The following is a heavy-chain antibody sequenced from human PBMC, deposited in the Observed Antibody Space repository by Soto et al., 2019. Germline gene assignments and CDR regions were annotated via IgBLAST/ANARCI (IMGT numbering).Heavy chain of an antibody. CDR3: AKDRLSGSYHRYFDY. Sequence: EVQLLASGGGLVQPGGSLRLSCAASGFTFSTYAMSWVRQAPGKGLEWVTGISGRDESTYYADSVKGRFTISRDNSKNTLYLQMSSLRAEDTAVYYCAKDRLSGSYHRYFDYWGQGTLVTVSS. V-gene: IGHV3-23*01. J-gene: IGHJ4*02. D-gene: IGHD1-26*01. CDR1: GFTFSTYA. CDR2: ISGRDEST.